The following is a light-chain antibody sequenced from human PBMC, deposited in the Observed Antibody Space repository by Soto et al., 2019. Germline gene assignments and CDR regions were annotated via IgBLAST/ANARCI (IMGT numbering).Light chain of an antibody. V-gene: IGKV1-5*01. J-gene: IGKJ1*01. CDR2: DAS. CDR3: QQYNSYSRT. CDR1: QSISSW. Sequence: DIQITQSPSTLSASVRDKVTITFRASQSISSWLAWYQQKPGKAPKLLIYDASSLESGVPSRFSGSGSGTEFTLTISSLQPDDFATYYCQQYNSYSRTFGQGTKV.